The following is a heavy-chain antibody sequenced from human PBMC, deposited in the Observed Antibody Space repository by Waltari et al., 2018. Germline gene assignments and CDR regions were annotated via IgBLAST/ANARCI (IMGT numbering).Heavy chain of an antibody. V-gene: IGHV1-2*02. D-gene: IGHD3-10*01. J-gene: IGHJ4*02. CDR3: ARLLGGWFGESTSIDY. CDR1: GYTFTGYY. CDR2: INPNSGGT. Sequence: QVQLVQSGAEVKKPGASVKVSCKASGYTFTGYYMHWVRQAPGQGLEWMGWINPNSGGTNYAQKFQGRVTMTRDTSISTAYMELSRLRSDDTAVYYCARLLGGWFGESTSIDYWGQGTLVTVSS.